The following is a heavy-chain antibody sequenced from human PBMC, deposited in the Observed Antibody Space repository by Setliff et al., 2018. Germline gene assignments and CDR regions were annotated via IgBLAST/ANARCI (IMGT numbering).Heavy chain of an antibody. CDR3: ARAPPSVPYGDYGPRQYFDL. CDR1: SGSIGSHY. D-gene: IGHD4-17*01. Sequence: SETLSLTCSVSSGSIGSHYWNWMRQPPGKGLEWIGHVFHTGSTKYSPSLRSRVTISVDTSENYFSLRLTSVTAADTAVYYCARAPPSVPYGDYGPRQYFDLWGRGSLVTVSS. CDR2: VFHTGST. V-gene: IGHV4-59*11. J-gene: IGHJ2*01.